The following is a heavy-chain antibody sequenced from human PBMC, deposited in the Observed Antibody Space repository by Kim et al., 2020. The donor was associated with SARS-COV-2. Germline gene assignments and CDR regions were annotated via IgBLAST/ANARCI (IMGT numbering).Heavy chain of an antibody. CDR3: ARARYGSGVPGY. J-gene: IGHJ4*02. V-gene: IGHV1-3*01. Sequence: KYSPKFQGRVTITRDTSASTAYMELSSLRSEDTAVYYCARARYGSGVPGYWGQGTLVTVSS. D-gene: IGHD3-10*01.